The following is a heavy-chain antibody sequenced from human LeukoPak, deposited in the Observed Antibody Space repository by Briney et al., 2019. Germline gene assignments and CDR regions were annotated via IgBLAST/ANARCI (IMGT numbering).Heavy chain of an antibody. V-gene: IGHV3-30*02. D-gene: IGHD1-7*01. CDR1: GFTFSSYG. CDR2: IRYDGSNK. Sequence: GGSLRLSCAASGFTFSSYGMHWARQAPGKGLEWVAFIRYDGSNKYYADSVKGRFTTSRDNSKNTLYLQMNSLRAEDTAVYYCAKDQELGEAAFDIWGQGTMVTVSS. CDR3: AKDQELGEAAFDI. J-gene: IGHJ3*02.